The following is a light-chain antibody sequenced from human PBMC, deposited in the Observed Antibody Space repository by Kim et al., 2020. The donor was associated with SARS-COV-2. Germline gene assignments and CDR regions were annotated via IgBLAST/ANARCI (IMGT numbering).Light chain of an antibody. Sequence: GQRVTIPCTGSSSDIGACFDVHWSQQLPGTAPRLLIFANTNRPSGVPDRFSGSKSGTSASLAITGLQVEDEADYYCQSFDSSLSVLFGGGTRLTVL. J-gene: IGLJ2*01. CDR2: ANT. CDR1: SSDIGACFD. V-gene: IGLV1-40*01. CDR3: QSFDSSLSVL.